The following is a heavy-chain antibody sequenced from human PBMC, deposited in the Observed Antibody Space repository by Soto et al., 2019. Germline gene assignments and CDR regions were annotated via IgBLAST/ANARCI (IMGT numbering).Heavy chain of an antibody. CDR2: IGPSSGNI. V-gene: IGHV3-48*01. D-gene: IGHD5-12*01. CDR1: GFTFSSYS. Sequence: EVHLVESGGGLVEPGGSLRLSCAASGFTFSSYSMNWVRQAPGKGLEWVSYIGPSSGNIHYADSVKGRFTISRDNAKNSLYLQMDSLRGEDTAVYYCARAAYNSGPGYWGQGTLVTVSS. J-gene: IGHJ4*02. CDR3: ARAAYNSGPGY.